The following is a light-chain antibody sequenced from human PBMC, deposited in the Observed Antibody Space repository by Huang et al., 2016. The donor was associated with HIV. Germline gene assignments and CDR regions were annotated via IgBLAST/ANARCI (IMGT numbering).Light chain of an antibody. CDR2: GAS. J-gene: IGKJ3*01. CDR1: QSVSSN. Sequence: EIVMTQSPATLSASPGERATLSCRASQSVSSNLAWYQQNPGQAPRLLIYGASTRATGIPARFSGSGSGTDYTLTSSRLQSEDFAVYYCQQNNNWPPLFTFGPGTKVDIK. V-gene: IGKV3-15*01. CDR3: QQNNNWPPLFT.